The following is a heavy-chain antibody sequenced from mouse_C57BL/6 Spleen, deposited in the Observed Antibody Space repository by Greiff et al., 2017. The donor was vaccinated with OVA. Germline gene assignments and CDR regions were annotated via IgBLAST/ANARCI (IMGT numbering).Heavy chain of an antibody. CDR1: GYTFTSYW. V-gene: IGHV1-61*01. CDR2: IYPSDSET. CDR3: ARGGYYDAMDY. J-gene: IGHJ4*01. D-gene: IGHD2-2*01. Sequence: QVHVKQPGAELVRPGSSVKLSCKASGYTFTSYWMDWVKQRPGQGLEWIGNIYPSDSETHYNQKFKDKATLTVDKSSSTAYMQLSSLTSEDSAVYYCARGGYYDAMDYWGQGTSVTVSS.